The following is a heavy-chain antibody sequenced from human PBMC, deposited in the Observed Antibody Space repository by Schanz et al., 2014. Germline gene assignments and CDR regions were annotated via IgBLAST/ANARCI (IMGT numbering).Heavy chain of an antibody. D-gene: IGHD3-10*01. CDR1: SGSFSGYY. J-gene: IGHJ6*02. CDR2: IYYSGST. Sequence: QVQLQQWGAGLLKPSETLSLSCAIYSGSFSGYYWSWIRQPPGKGLEWIANIYYSGSTNYNPSLKSRVTISADTSKNQFSLKMRSVTAADTAVYYCARTFYFASGTYHTPNYYYGLDVWGQGTTVTVSS. V-gene: IGHV4-34*01. CDR3: ARTFYFASGTYHTPNYYYGLDV.